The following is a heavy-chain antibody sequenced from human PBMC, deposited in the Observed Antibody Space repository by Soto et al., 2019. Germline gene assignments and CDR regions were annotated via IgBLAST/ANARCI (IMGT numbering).Heavy chain of an antibody. J-gene: IGHJ4*02. Sequence: QIQLVQSGAEWRKPGASVKVSCKASGYSFSFYGINWVRQAPGQGLEWMGWINPSDGNRNFAQKSENSITXXTPTSTNPVFLELRSPKSDDTAIYYCARDRLSRYDSSGFYSWGQGTMVTVSS. D-gene: IGHD3-22*01. CDR2: INPSDGNR. CDR3: ARDRLSRYDSSGFYS. V-gene: IGHV1-18*01. CDR1: GYSFSFYG.